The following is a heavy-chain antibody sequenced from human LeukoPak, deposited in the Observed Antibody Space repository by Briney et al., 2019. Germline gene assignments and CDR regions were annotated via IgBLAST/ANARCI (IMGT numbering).Heavy chain of an antibody. CDR1: GGSISSYY. CDR3: AREGSYSPIDY. J-gene: IGHJ4*02. Sequence: SETLSLTCTVSGGSISSYYWSWIRQPPGKGLEWIGYIYYSGSTNYNPPLKSRVTISVDTSKNQFSLKLSSVTAADTAVYYCAREGSYSPIDYWGQGTLVTVSS. CDR2: IYYSGST. V-gene: IGHV4-59*01. D-gene: IGHD1-26*01.